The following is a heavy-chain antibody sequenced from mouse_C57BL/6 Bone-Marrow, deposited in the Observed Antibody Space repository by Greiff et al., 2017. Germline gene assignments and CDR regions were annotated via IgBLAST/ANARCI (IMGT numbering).Heavy chain of an antibody. CDR1: GYAFTNYF. CDR2: INPGSGGT. J-gene: IGHJ3*01. Sequence: VMLVESGAELVRPGTSVKVSCKASGYAFTNYFIEWVKQRPGQGLEWIGVINPGSGGTNYNEKFQGKATLTADKSFSNAYMQLSSRTSEDSAVYFCAGSKNGDSGFAYWGQGTLITVSA. V-gene: IGHV1-54*01. D-gene: IGHD4-1*01. CDR3: AGSKNGDSGFAY.